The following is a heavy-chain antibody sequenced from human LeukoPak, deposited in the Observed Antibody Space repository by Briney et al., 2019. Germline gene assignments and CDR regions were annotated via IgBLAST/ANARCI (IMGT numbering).Heavy chain of an antibody. V-gene: IGHV3-7*01. CDR1: GFTFSSYW. CDR2: IKRDGSEK. CDR3: ARVFDWSPDAFDI. Sequence: PGGSLRLSCAASGFTFSSYWMSWVRQAPGKGLEWVANIKRDGSEKYYVDSVKGRFTISRDNAKNSLYLQMNSLRAEDTAVYYCARVFDWSPDAFDIWGQGTMVTVSS. J-gene: IGHJ3*02. D-gene: IGHD3-9*01.